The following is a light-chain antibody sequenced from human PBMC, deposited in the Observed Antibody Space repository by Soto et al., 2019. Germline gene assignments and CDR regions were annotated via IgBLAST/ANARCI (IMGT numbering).Light chain of an antibody. CDR2: EVT. V-gene: IGLV2-8*01. CDR1: SNDVGGYNH. Sequence: QSALTQPPSASGSPGQSGTISCTGTSNDVGGYNHVSWYKLQPGKVPKLMIYEVTKRPSWVPNRFSGSKSGNTASLTVSGLQAEDEADYYCSSYAGNNIVIFGGGTKLT. CDR3: SSYAGNNIVI. J-gene: IGLJ2*01.